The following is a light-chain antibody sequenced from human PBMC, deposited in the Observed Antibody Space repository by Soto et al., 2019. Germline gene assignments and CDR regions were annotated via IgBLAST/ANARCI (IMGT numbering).Light chain of an antibody. CDR3: QQLNSSPRP. Sequence: DIQLTQSPSFLSASVGDRVTITCRASQGISSYLAWYQQKPGKAPKLLIYAASTLQSGVPSRFSGSGSGTEFPLPTGARHPKDFATNYGQQLNSSPRPLGEGTRLKTK. CDR2: AAS. CDR1: QGISSY. V-gene: IGKV1-9*01. J-gene: IGKJ4*01.